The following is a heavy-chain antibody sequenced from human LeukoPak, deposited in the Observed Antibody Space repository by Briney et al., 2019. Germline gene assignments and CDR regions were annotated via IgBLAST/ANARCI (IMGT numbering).Heavy chain of an antibody. CDR1: GDSVSSSNYY. J-gene: IGHJ5*02. Sequence: SETLSLTCNVSGDSVSSSNYYWGWIRQPPGRGLEWIGTIYHSGITYYNPSLKSRLTMSVDTSKNQFSLKLRSVTAADTAVYYCARLPGIASIGWVWFDPWGQGTLVTVSS. V-gene: IGHV4-39*01. D-gene: IGHD6-13*01. CDR2: IYHSGIT. CDR3: ARLPGIASIGWVWFDP.